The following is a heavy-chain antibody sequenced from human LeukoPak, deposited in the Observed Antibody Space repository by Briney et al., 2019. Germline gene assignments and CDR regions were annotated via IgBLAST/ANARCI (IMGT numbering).Heavy chain of an antibody. CDR1: GGSYSGYY. V-gene: IGHV4-34*01. CDR3: ARGAVAGLDY. D-gene: IGHD6-19*01. Sequence: SETLSLTCAVYGGSYSGYYWSWIRQPPGKGLEWIGEINHSGSTNYNPSLKSRVTISVDTSKNQFSLKLSSVTAADTAVYYCARGAVAGLDYWGQGTLVSVSS. CDR2: INHSGST. J-gene: IGHJ4*02.